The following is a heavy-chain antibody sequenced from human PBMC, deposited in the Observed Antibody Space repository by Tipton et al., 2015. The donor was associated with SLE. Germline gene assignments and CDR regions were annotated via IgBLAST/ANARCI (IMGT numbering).Heavy chain of an antibody. CDR1: GGSISSYY. Sequence: TLSLTCTVSGGSISSYYWSWIRQPPGKGLEWIGYIYYSGNTNYNPSLKSRVTISVDTSKNQFSLKLNSVTPEDTAVYYCVRDPGEITGDDDAFDIWGQGTMVTVSS. J-gene: IGHJ3*02. V-gene: IGHV4-59*12. D-gene: IGHD7-27*01. CDR2: IYYSGNT. CDR3: VRDPGEITGDDDAFDI.